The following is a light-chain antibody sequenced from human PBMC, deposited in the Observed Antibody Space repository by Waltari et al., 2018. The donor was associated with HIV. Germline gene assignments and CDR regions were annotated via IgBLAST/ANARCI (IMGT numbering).Light chain of an antibody. CDR1: QHFGKK. CDR2: AAS. V-gene: IGKV3-15*01. Sequence: EIVMTQSPASLSMSLVAISTLTCRASQHFGKKLAWYYQKFGQAPSLIIYAASTRATGIPARFSGSGSGTEFTLTISSLQPEDFARYYCQHYDNWPPRFGQGTKIDIK. CDR3: QHYDNWPPR. J-gene: IGKJ1*01.